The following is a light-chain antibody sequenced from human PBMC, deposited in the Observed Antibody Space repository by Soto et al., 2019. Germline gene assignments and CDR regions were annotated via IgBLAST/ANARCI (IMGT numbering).Light chain of an antibody. CDR2: WAS. CDR3: QQYYHIPT. V-gene: IGKV4-1*01. J-gene: IGKJ1*01. Sequence: DIVMTQSPDSLAVSLGERATINCKSSQSFLYSSNNKNYLAWYQHKPGQPPKLLIYWASTRVSGVPDRFSGSGSGTYFTLTISSLQAEDVAVYYCQQYYHIPTFGQGTRVEIK. CDR1: QSFLYSSNNKNY.